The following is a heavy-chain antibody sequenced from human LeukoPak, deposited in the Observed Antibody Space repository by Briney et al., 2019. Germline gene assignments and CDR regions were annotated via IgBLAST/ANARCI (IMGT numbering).Heavy chain of an antibody. CDR2: INPNSGGT. Sequence: ASVKVSCKASGYTFTGYYMHWVRQAPGQGLEWMGWINPNSGGTNYAQKFQGRVTMTRDTSISTAYMELRSLRSDDTAVYYCARAYYYDSSGYLKKDAFDIWGQGTMVTVSS. V-gene: IGHV1-2*02. CDR3: ARAYYYDSSGYLKKDAFDI. CDR1: GYTFTGYY. J-gene: IGHJ3*02. D-gene: IGHD3-22*01.